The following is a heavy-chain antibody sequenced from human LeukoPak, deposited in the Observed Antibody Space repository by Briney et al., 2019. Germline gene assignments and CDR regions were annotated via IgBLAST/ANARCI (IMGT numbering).Heavy chain of an antibody. J-gene: IGHJ4*02. V-gene: IGHV3-21*01. CDR1: GFTFSSSS. Sequence: PGGSLRLSCAAAGFTFSSSSTTWVRQTPGKGLEWVSSISGESKYIYYADSVTGRFTISRDNAKNSLYLQMNSLRAEDTAVYYCARGAVFQGNYDYWGQGTQVTVSS. CDR3: ARGAVFQGNYDY. D-gene: IGHD3-10*01. CDR2: ISGESKYI.